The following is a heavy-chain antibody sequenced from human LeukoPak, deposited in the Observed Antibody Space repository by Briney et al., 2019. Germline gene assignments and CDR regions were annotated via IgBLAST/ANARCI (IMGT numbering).Heavy chain of an antibody. CDR2: ISWDSGAI. J-gene: IGHJ4*02. V-gene: IGHV3-9*01. CDR3: AKDFRGNHYFDY. CDR1: GFTFSGFA. Sequence: TGGSLRLSCAASGFTFSGFAMHWVRQAPGKGLEWVSGISWDSGAIGYADSVKGRFTISGDNAKNSLYLQMNSLRPEDTALYSCAKDFRGNHYFDYWGQGTLVTVSS. D-gene: IGHD5-12*01.